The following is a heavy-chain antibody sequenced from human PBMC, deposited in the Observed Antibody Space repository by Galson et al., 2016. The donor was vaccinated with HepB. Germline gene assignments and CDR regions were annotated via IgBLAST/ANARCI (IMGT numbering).Heavy chain of an antibody. J-gene: IGHJ4*02. CDR2: ITGGGSPT. CDR1: GFTFSSYA. CDR3: AKDTRGYSSD. Sequence: SLRLSCAASGFTFSSYAMSWVRQAPGKGLEWVSLITGGGSPTHYADSVKGRFTISRANSKSTLYLQMNSLTGEDTAVYYCAKDTRGYSSDWGQGTLVTVSP. V-gene: IGHV3-23*01. D-gene: IGHD3-22*01.